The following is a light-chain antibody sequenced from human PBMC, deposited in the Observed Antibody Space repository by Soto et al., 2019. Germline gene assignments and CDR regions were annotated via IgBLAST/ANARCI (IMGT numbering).Light chain of an antibody. Sequence: QPVLTQPPSASGTPGQRVTISCSGSSSNIGSNYVYWYQQLPGTAPKLRIYRNNQRPSGVPDRFSGSKSGTSASLAISGLRSEDEADYYCAEWDDSLRVFGTGTQLTVL. CDR2: RNN. J-gene: IGLJ1*01. CDR1: SSNIGSNY. V-gene: IGLV1-47*01. CDR3: AEWDDSLRV.